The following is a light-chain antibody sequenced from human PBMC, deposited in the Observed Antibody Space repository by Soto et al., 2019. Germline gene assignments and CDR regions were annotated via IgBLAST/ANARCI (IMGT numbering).Light chain of an antibody. CDR3: QQYNSYPWT. J-gene: IGKJ1*01. V-gene: IGKV1-17*01. Sequence: DIQMTQSPSSLSASVGDRVIITCRASQSISTFLSWYQQKPGKAPNLLIYDVFTLQSGVPSRFSGSGSGTEFTLTISSLQPDDFATYYCQQYNSYPWTFGQGTKVDIK. CDR2: DVF. CDR1: QSISTF.